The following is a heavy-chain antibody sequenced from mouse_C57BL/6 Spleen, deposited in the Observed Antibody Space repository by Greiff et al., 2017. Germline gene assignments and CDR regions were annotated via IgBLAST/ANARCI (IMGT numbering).Heavy chain of an antibody. CDR2: IWSGGST. V-gene: IGHV2-4*01. J-gene: IGHJ2*01. D-gene: IGHD2-4*01. Sequence: VKVVESGPGLVQPSQSLSITCTVSGFSLTSYGVNWVRQPPGKGLEWLGVIWSGGSTDYNAAFISRLSISKDNSKSQVFFKMNSLQADDTAIYYCAKDYDVLYYFDYWGQGTTLTVSS. CDR3: AKDYDVLYYFDY. CDR1: GFSLTSYG.